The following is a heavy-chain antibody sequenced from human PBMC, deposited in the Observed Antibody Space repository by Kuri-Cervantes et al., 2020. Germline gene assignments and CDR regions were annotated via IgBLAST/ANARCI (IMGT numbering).Heavy chain of an antibody. CDR1: GFTFSSYG. J-gene: IGHJ4*02. Sequence: GESLKISCAASGFTFSSYGMHWVRQAPGKGLEWVAVIWYDGSNKYYADSVKGRFTISRDNAKNSLYLQMNSLRAGDTAVYYCARGDGYNSDAFDYWGQGTLVTVSS. D-gene: IGHD5-24*01. CDR2: IWYDGSNK. CDR3: ARGDGYNSDAFDY. V-gene: IGHV3-33*01.